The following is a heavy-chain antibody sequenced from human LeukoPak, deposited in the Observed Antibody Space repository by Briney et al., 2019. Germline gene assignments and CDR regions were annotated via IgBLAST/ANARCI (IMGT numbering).Heavy chain of an antibody. CDR1: GGSISSGSYY. J-gene: IGHJ3*02. D-gene: IGHD6-19*01. Sequence: SQTLSLTCTVSGGSISSGSYYWSWVRQPPGKGLEWIGEIFHSGSTNYNPSLKSRVTISLDKSTNQFSLKLSSVTAADTAVYYCARESTSYSSGWSRGAFDIWGQGTMVTVSS. CDR2: IFHSGST. V-gene: IGHV4-39*07. CDR3: ARESTSYSSGWSRGAFDI.